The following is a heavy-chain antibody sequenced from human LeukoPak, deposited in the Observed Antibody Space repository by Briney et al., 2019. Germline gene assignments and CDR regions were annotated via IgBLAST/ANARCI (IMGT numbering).Heavy chain of an antibody. CDR1: GYTFTGYY. CDR3: ARFQTGTNAFDI. CDR2: INPNSGGT. J-gene: IGHJ3*02. Sequence: GASVKVSCKASGYTFTGYYMHWVRQAPGQGLEWMGWINPNSGGTNYAQKFQGRVTMTRDTSISTAHMELSRLRSDDTAVYYCARFQTGTNAFDIWGQGTMVTVSS. V-gene: IGHV1-2*02.